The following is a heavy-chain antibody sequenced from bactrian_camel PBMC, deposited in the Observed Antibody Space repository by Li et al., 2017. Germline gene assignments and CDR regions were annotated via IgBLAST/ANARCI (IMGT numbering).Heavy chain of an antibody. D-gene: IGHD1*01. V-gene: IGHV3-2*01. Sequence: HVQLVESGGGSVQAGGAVKLSCVGSRFTNFVAWFRQAPGKGLEWASSVTGDGSKLHYSDSVKGRFAISRDNAKRTVYLQMRSLRTEDTALYYCVILVAASYWGPGTQVTVS. CDR3: VILVAASY. CDR1: RFTNF. J-gene: IGHJ4*01. CDR2: VTGDGSKL.